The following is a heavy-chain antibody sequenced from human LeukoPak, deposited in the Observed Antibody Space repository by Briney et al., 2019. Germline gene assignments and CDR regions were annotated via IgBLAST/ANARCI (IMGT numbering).Heavy chain of an antibody. D-gene: IGHD3-10*01. CDR1: GFTFSSSA. CDR3: AKGYYGSGRYGWFDY. J-gene: IGHJ4*02. V-gene: IGHV3-23*01. CDR2: ISVSGDRT. Sequence: GGSLRLSCEASGFTFSSSAMNWVRQAPGKGLEWVSSISVSGDRTYYADSVKGRFTISRDNSKNTLFLQMNSLRAEDTAVYYCAKGYYGSGRYGWFDYWGQGTLVTVSS.